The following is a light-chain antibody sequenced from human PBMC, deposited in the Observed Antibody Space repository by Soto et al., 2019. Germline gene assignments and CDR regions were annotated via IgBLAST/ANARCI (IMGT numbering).Light chain of an antibody. Sequence: EIVVTQSPGTVSLSPGERATLSCRASQSVSSSFLAWYQQKPGQAPRLLIYGASNRATGIPDRFSGSGSGTDFTLTISRLEPEDFAVYYCQQYVTSPWAFGQGTKVDIK. J-gene: IGKJ1*01. CDR2: GAS. V-gene: IGKV3-20*01. CDR3: QQYVTSPWA. CDR1: QSVSSSF.